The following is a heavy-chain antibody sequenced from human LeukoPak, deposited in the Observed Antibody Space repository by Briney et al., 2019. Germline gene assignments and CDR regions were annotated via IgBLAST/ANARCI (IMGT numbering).Heavy chain of an antibody. D-gene: IGHD2-2*01. V-gene: IGHV1-18*01. J-gene: IGHJ5*02. Sequence: ASVKVSCKASGYTFTSYGISWVREAPGQRLEWMGWISAFSGNTNYAQKLQGRVTMTTDTSTSTAYMELRSLRSHDTAVYYCARGGCSSTSCPRSSRNWFDPWGQGTLVTVSS. CDR1: GYTFTSYG. CDR3: ARGGCSSTSCPRSSRNWFDP. CDR2: ISAFSGNT.